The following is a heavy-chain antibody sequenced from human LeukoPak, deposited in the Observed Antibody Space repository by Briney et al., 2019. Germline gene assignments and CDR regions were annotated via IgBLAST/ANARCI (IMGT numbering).Heavy chain of an antibody. D-gene: IGHD2-21*02. CDR3: ARATDAIFDWFDS. V-gene: IGHV4-30-4*01. CDR1: GGSGRGVDYC. CDR2: MYYSGST. J-gene: IGHJ5*01. Sequence: TLSRTCSVSGGSGRGVDYCWSWIRQHQGKGLEWIGYMYYSGSTYYNPSLKSRVIISVDPSKNQFTLKLTSVSAADTAMYYCARATDAIFDWFDSWGQGTLVTVSS.